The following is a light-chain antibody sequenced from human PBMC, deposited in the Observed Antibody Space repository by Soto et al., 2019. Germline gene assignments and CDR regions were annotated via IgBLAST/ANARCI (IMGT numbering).Light chain of an antibody. V-gene: IGKV3-20*01. Sequence: EIVLTQSPGTLSLSPGERATLSCRASQSVSSSYLAWYQQKPGQAPRLLIYGASSRATGIPDSFSGSGSGTYFPLTISRLEPEDFAVYYCQQYGSTGAFGPGTKVEIK. CDR1: QSVSSSY. CDR3: QQYGSTGA. CDR2: GAS. J-gene: IGKJ3*01.